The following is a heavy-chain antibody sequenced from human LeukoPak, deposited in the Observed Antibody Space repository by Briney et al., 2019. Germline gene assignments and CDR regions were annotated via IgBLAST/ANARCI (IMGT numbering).Heavy chain of an antibody. CDR2: ISDSGSTT. Sequence: SGGSLRLSCAASGFTFSDFAMNWVRQAPGKGLEWVSSISDSGSTTHSADSVKGRFTISRDNSKNTLFLHMDSLGAEDTAVYYCAREQSDTAMVTGGGGIDYWGQGTLVTVSS. V-gene: IGHV3-23*01. J-gene: IGHJ4*02. CDR3: AREQSDTAMVTGGGGIDY. CDR1: GFTFSDFA. D-gene: IGHD5-18*01.